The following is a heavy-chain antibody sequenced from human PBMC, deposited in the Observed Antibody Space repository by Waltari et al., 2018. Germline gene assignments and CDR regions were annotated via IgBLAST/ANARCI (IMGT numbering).Heavy chain of an antibody. CDR1: GFTFTRSL. D-gene: IGHD3-10*01. V-gene: IGHV3-74*01. Sequence: EVQLDEYGGGLVQPGGSLRLSCSASGFTFTRSLMNWVRQAPGKGLVWVARINSDGSSTTYADSVKGRFTISRDNAKNTVYLQMNSLRVEDTAVYYCTRALWLGELYDYWGQGTLVTVSS. J-gene: IGHJ4*02. CDR3: TRALWLGELYDY. CDR2: INSDGSST.